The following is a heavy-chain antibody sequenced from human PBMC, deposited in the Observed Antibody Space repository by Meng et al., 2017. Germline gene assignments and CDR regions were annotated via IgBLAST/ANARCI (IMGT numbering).Heavy chain of an antibody. Sequence: QVHLREPGPGLWKPSGTLSLTCDGSRGSIRSGAWWRWVRQSPGKGLEWIGEIYQTGSTNYNPSLKSRAIISVDPSNNQFSLELTSLTAADTAVYYCTTVYYYGSGRLYFEYWGQGTLVTVSS. CDR1: RGSIRSGAW. V-gene: IGHV4-4*02. CDR3: TTVYYYGSGRLYFEY. J-gene: IGHJ4*02. D-gene: IGHD3-10*01. CDR2: IYQTGST.